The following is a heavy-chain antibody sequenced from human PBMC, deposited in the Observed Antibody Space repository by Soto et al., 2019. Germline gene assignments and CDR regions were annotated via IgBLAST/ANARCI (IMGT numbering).Heavy chain of an antibody. CDR1: RFTFSPFW. CDR2: INSDGNST. J-gene: IGHJ4*02. V-gene: IGHV3-74*01. Sequence: EVQLVESGGGLVQPGGSLRLYCAASRFTFSPFWRHWVRQVPGKGPVWVSRINSDGNSTSYADSVKGRFTISRDNAKNTMYLQMNSLRAQDTAVYYCARGSNHFDYWGQGTLVTVSS. D-gene: IGHD4-4*01. CDR3: ARGSNHFDY.